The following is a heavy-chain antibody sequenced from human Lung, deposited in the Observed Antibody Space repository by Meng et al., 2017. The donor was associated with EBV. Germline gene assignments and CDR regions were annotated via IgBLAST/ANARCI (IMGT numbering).Heavy chain of an antibody. Sequence: QLQQGGAGLLKPSETLSLTCGVSGRSFSSSYWSWIRQPPGKGLEWIGQINYSGITNYNPSLKSRVTISVDTSKNQFSLSLNSVTAADTAVYYCARGGTSSAPFDYWGQETLVTVSS. CDR2: INYSGIT. V-gene: IGHV4-34*01. CDR1: GRSFSSSY. CDR3: ARGGTSSAPFDY. J-gene: IGHJ4*02. D-gene: IGHD2-2*01.